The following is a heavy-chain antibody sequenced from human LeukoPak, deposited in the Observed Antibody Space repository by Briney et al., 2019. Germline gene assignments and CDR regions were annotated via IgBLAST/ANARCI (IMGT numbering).Heavy chain of an antibody. CDR1: GFTFSTYW. V-gene: IGHV3-7*03. CDR2: IKQDGSEK. J-gene: IGHJ5*02. CDR3: AKGLREYDFWSGYAT. D-gene: IGHD3-3*01. Sequence: PGGSLRLSCAASGFTFSTYWMSWVRQAPGKGLEWVANIKQDGSEKYYVDSVKGRFTISRDNAKKSLYLQMNSLRAEDTALYYCAKGLREYDFWSGYATWGQGTLVTVSS.